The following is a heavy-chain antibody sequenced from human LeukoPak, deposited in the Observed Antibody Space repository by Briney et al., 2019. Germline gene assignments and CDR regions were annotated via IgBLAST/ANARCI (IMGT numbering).Heavy chain of an antibody. J-gene: IGHJ6*04. CDR1: GFTFSSYA. V-gene: IGHV3-64D*06. CDR2: ISCNRGST. CDR3: VKASRGYYGSGSLADV. Sequence: GGSLRLSCSASGFTFSSYALHGVRQAPGKGLAYFSSISCNRGSTDYADSVKGRFTISRDNSKNTLYLQMSSLRAEDTAVYYCVKASRGYYGSGSLADVWGKGTTVTVSS. D-gene: IGHD3-10*01.